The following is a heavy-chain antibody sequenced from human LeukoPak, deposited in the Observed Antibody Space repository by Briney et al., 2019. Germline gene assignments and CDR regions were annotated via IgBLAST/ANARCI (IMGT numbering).Heavy chain of an antibody. D-gene: IGHD2-2*01. CDR3: ARDLGVVPAWGWFDP. CDR1: GGSISSSNW. Sequence: KTSETLSLTCAVSGGSISSSNWWSWVRQPPGKGLEWIGEIYHSGSTNYNPSLKSRVTISVDKSKNQFSLKLSSVTAADTAVYYCARDLGVVPAWGWFDPWGQGTLVTVSS. J-gene: IGHJ5*02. CDR2: IYHSGST. V-gene: IGHV4-4*02.